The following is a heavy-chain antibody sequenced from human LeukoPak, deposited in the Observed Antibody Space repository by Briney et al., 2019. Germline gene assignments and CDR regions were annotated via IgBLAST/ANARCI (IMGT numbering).Heavy chain of an antibody. D-gene: IGHD5-24*01. CDR1: GFTFSSYS. CDR3: AKHRDYYFEY. V-gene: IGHV3-23*01. Sequence: GESLRLSCAASGFTFSSYSMGWVRQAPGEGLEWVSSITGSGGRIYYADSLKGRFTISRDNSKNTVYLQMNSLRAEDTAVYYCAKHRDYYFEYWGQGTLVTVSS. CDR2: ITGSGGRI. J-gene: IGHJ4*02.